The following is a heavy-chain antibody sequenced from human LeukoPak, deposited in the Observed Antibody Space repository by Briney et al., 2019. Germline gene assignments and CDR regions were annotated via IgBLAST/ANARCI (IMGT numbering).Heavy chain of an antibody. D-gene: IGHD3-22*01. V-gene: IGHV1-2*02. J-gene: IGHJ4*02. Sequence: GASVKVPCKASGYTFTAYYMHWVRQAPGQGLEWLGWINPNSGGTNYAQKFQGRVTMTRDTSISTAYMELSRLRSDDTAVYYCAREYYDSSAYNQEAIDYWGQGTLVTVSS. CDR1: GYTFTAYY. CDR3: AREYYDSSAYNQEAIDY. CDR2: INPNSGGT.